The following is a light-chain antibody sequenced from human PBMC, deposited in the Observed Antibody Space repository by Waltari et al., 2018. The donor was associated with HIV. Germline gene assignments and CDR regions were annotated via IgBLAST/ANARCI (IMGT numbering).Light chain of an antibody. CDR3: CSYAGSSTGV. V-gene: IGLV2-23*02. CDR1: SSDIGAYHY. CDR2: DVS. Sequence: QSALTQPASVSGSAGQSITISCTGGSSDIGAYHYVSWFQQHSGKAPKLIIYDVSKRPSGVSDRFSGYKSGNTAYLSISGLQTEDEADYHCCSYAGSSTGVFGTGTKVTVL. J-gene: IGLJ1*01.